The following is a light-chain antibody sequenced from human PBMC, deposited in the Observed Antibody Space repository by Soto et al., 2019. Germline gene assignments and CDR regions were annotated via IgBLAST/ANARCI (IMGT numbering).Light chain of an antibody. J-gene: IGLJ2*01. Sequence: QSALTQPRSVSGSPGQSVTISCTGTSSDVGGYNYVSWYQQHPGKAPKLMIYDVSKRPSGVPDRFSGSKSGNTASLTISGLQAEDDPDYYCCSYAGSYTFVGFGAGT. CDR1: SSDVGGYNY. CDR2: DVS. CDR3: CSYAGSYTFVG. V-gene: IGLV2-11*01.